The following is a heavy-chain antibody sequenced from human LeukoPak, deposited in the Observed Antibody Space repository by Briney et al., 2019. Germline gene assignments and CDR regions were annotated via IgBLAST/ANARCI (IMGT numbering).Heavy chain of an antibody. D-gene: IGHD2/OR15-2a*01. CDR3: ARDSLSLYYYYGMDV. CDR2: IKQDGSEK. J-gene: IGHJ6*02. V-gene: IGHV3-7*01. Sequence: GGSLRLSCAASGFTFSSYWMSWVRQAPGKGLEWVANIKQDGSEKYYVDSVKGRFTISRDNAKNSLYLQMNSLRAEDTAVYYCARDSLSLYYYYGMDVWGQGTTVTVSS. CDR1: GFTFSSYW.